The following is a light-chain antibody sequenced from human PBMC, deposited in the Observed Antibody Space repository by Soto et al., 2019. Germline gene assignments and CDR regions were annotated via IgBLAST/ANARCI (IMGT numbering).Light chain of an antibody. CDR1: QDISSW. CDR3: QQGNSFPPT. J-gene: IGKJ5*01. Sequence: DNQMTQSPSSVSASVGDRVTITCRASQDISSWLAWYQQKAGRAPTLLISETSTLQSGVPSRFSGSGSGAEFTLSITGLQPEDFATDYCQQGNSFPPTFGQGTRLEIK. V-gene: IGKV1-12*01. CDR2: ETS.